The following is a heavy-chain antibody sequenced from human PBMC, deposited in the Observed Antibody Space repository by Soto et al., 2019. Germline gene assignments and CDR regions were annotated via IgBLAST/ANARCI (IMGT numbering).Heavy chain of an antibody. Sequence: QLQLQESGPGLVKPSETLSLTCTVSGGSISSSSYYWGWIRQPPGKGLEWIGSIYYSGSTYYNPSLNSRVTISVDTSKNQFSLKLSSVTAADTAVYYCASQSSVYYDYGMDVWGQGTTVTVSS. V-gene: IGHV4-39*01. CDR3: ASQSSVYYDYGMDV. CDR2: IYYSGST. CDR1: GGSISSSSYY. D-gene: IGHD6-25*01. J-gene: IGHJ6*02.